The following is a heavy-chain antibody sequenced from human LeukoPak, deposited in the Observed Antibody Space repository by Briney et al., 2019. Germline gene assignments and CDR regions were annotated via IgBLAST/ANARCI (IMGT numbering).Heavy chain of an antibody. D-gene: IGHD3-10*01. Sequence: GGSLRLSCAASGFTFSSYAMRWVRQAPGKGLEWFSAISGSGGSTYYADSVKGRFTISRDNSKNTLYLQMNSLRAEDTAVYYCAKVMVRGRDVWGKGTTVTVSS. CDR2: ISGSGGST. V-gene: IGHV3-23*01. J-gene: IGHJ6*04. CDR1: GFTFSSYA. CDR3: AKVMVRGRDV.